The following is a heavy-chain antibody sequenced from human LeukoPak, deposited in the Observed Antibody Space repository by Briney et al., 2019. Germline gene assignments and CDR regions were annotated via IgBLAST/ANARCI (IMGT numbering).Heavy chain of an antibody. J-gene: IGHJ4*02. V-gene: IGHV3-23*01. CDR3: ARERMVRGVKVEDF. CDR1: GFTFSSYA. CDR2: ISGSGGST. Sequence: PGGSLRLSCAASGFTFSSYAMSWVRQAPGKGLEWVSAISGSGGSTYYADSVKGRFTISRDNSKNTLYLQMNSLRAEDTAVYYCARERMVRGVKVEDFWGQGTLVTVSA. D-gene: IGHD3-10*01.